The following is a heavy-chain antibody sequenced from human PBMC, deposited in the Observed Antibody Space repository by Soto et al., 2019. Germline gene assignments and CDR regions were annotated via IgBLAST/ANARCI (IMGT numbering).Heavy chain of an antibody. CDR1: GFTFSSYN. Sequence: EVQLVESGGGLVKPGGSLRLSCAASGFTFSSYNMNWVRQAPGKGLEWVSYISSSSSYISYADSVKGRFTITRDNAINSPYLQMNRLRPEDMAVYYCARDCSGGSSYSGGPPIDCWGQKTLVSVSS. J-gene: IGHJ4*02. CDR3: ARDCSGGSSYSGGPPIDC. D-gene: IGHD2-15*01. V-gene: IGHV3-21*01. CDR2: ISSSSSYI.